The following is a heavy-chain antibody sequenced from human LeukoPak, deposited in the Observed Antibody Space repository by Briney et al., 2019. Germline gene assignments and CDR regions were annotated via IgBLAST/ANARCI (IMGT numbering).Heavy chain of an antibody. CDR3: ARALYYGDYPILGFDI. Sequence: ASVKVSCKASGYTFTSYGISWVRQAPGQGLEWMGWISAYNGNTNYAQKLQGRVTMTTDTSTSTAYMELRSLRSDDTAVYYCARALYYGDYPILGFDIWGQGTMVTVSS. J-gene: IGHJ3*02. CDR2: ISAYNGNT. D-gene: IGHD4-17*01. V-gene: IGHV1-18*01. CDR1: GYTFTSYG.